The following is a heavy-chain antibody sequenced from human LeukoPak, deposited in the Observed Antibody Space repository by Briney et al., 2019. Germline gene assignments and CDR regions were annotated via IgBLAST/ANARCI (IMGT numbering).Heavy chain of an antibody. Sequence: PGRSLRLSCAASGFTFSSYGMHWVRQAPGKGLEWVAVISYDGSNKYYADSVKGRFTISRDNSKNTLYLQMNSLGAEDTAVYYCAKDWPSRFQHWGQGTLVTVSS. J-gene: IGHJ1*01. CDR3: AKDWPSRFQH. V-gene: IGHV3-30*18. CDR2: ISYDGSNK. CDR1: GFTFSSYG.